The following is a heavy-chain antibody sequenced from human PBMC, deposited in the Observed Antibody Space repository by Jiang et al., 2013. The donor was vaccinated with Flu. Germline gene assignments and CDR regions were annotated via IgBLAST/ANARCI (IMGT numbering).Heavy chain of an antibody. Sequence: PGLVKPSETLSLTCTVSGGSISSYYWSWIRQPPGKGLEWIGYIYYSGSTNYNPSLKSRVTISVDTSKNQFSLKLSSVTAADTAVYYCARAGVAGTGGGYYYYYGMDVWGQGTTVTVSS. CDR2: IYYSGST. V-gene: IGHV4-59*01. CDR1: GGSISSYY. D-gene: IGHD6-19*01. CDR3: ARAGVAGTGGGYYYYYGMDV. J-gene: IGHJ6*02.